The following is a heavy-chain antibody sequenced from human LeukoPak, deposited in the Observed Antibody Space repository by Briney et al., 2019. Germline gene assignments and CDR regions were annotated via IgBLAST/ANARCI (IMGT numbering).Heavy chain of an antibody. CDR2: ISYDGSYQ. Sequence: GGSLRLSCAASGFTFSNYGMHWVRQAPGKGLEWVAVISYDGSYQSSADSVKGRFTISRDVSKNTLYLQMNSLRAEDTAVYYCARVPYPIVVVPAATDYYYYGMDVWGQGTTVTVSS. J-gene: IGHJ6*02. CDR1: GFTFSNYG. V-gene: IGHV3-30*03. CDR3: ARVPYPIVVVPAATDYYYYGMDV. D-gene: IGHD2-2*01.